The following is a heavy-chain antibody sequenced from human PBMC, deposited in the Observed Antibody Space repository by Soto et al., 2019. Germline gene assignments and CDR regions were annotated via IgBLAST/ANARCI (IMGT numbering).Heavy chain of an antibody. Sequence: GGSLRLSCAASGFTFSNAWTSWVRQAPGKGLEWVGRIKSKTDGGTTDYAAPVKGRFTISRDDSKNTLYLQMNSLKTEDTAVYYCTTDLDFWSGLDIWGQGTMVTVSS. CDR2: IKSKTDGGTT. J-gene: IGHJ3*02. V-gene: IGHV3-15*07. CDR1: GFTFSNAW. CDR3: TTDLDFWSGLDI. D-gene: IGHD3-3*01.